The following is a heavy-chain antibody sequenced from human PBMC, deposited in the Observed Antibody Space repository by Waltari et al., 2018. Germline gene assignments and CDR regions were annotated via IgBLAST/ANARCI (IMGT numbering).Heavy chain of an antibody. J-gene: IGHJ4*02. CDR2: IYYSGST. CDR3: ARRSGGYPFDY. D-gene: IGHD3-22*01. V-gene: IGHV4-39*01. CDR1: GGSISSSSYY. Sequence: QLQLQESGPGLVKPSETLSLTCTVSGGSISSSSYYWGWIRQPPGKGLEWIGSIYYSGSTYYNPSLKSRVTISVDTSKNQFSLKLSSVTAADTAVYYCARRSGGYPFDYWGQGTLVTVSS.